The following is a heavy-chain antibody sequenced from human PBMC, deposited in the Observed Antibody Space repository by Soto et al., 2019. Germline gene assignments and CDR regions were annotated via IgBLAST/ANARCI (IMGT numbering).Heavy chain of an antibody. D-gene: IGHD2-2*01. J-gene: IGHJ4*02. V-gene: IGHV3-23*01. CDR2: ISGSGGST. CDR1: GFTFSSYA. Sequence: EVQLLESGGGLVQPGGSLRLSCAASGFTFSSYAMSWVRQAPGKGLEWVSAISGSGGSTYYADSVKGRFTISRDKSKNTLYLQMNRLRAEDTAVYYCAKALGYCSSTSCPPFDYWGQGTLVTVSS. CDR3: AKALGYCSSTSCPPFDY.